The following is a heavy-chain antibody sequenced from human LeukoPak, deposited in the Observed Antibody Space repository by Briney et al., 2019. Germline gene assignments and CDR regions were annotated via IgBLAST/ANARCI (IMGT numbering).Heavy chain of an antibody. J-gene: IGHJ6*02. V-gene: IGHV3-21*01. Sequence: GGSLRLSCAASGFTFSSYSMNWVRQAPGKGLKWVSSISSSSSYIYYADSVKGRFTISRDNAKNSLYLQMNSLRAEDTAVYYCARDLYSRGYYDSSGLNHYYYGMDVWGQGTTVTVSS. CDR1: GFTFSSYS. CDR2: ISSSSSYI. CDR3: ARDLYSRGYYDSSGLNHYYYGMDV. D-gene: IGHD3-22*01.